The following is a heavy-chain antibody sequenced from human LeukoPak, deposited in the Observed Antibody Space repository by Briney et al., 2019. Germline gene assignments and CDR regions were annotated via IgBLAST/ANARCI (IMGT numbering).Heavy chain of an antibody. D-gene: IGHD5-24*01. CDR2: VNPSDGST. CDR3: ASVGGGYNSFDY. J-gene: IGHJ4*02. V-gene: IGHV1-46*01. CDR1: GYTFTTYY. Sequence: ASVKLSCKASGYTFTTYYLHWMRQAPGQGLEWMGIVNPSDGSTTYAHNFQGRVTMTRDTSTTTAHMELNSLRSEDKAVYYCASVGGGYNSFDYWGQGTLVTVSS.